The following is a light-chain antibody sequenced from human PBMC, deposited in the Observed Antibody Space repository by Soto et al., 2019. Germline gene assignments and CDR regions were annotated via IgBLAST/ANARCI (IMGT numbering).Light chain of an antibody. CDR3: ASYTTSSTYV. J-gene: IGLJ1*01. V-gene: IGLV2-14*01. Sequence: QSVLTQPASVSGSPGQSIAISCTGTSSDVGGYSYVSWYQQQPGKAPKLVISDVSNRPSGVSDRFSGSKSGNTASLTISGPQTEDEADYYCASYTTSSTYVFGTGTNVTVL. CDR2: DVS. CDR1: SSDVGGYSY.